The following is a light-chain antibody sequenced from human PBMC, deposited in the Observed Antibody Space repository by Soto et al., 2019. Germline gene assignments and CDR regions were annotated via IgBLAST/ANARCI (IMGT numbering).Light chain of an antibody. CDR1: SSDVGDYNY. Sequence: QSALTQPPSASGSPGQSVTISCTGTSSDVGDYNYVSWYQQHPGKAPKLMIYEVNNRPSGVSNRFSGSKSGNTASLTISGLQAEDEADYYCSSYTSSSTYVFGTGTKLTVL. CDR3: SSYTSSSTYV. V-gene: IGLV2-14*01. CDR2: EVN. J-gene: IGLJ1*01.